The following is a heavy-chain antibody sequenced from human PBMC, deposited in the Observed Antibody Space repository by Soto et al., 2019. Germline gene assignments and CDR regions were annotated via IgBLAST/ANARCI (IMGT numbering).Heavy chain of an antibody. J-gene: IGHJ4*02. V-gene: IGHV3-23*01. CDR2: ISGSGGST. CDR1: GFTFSSYA. D-gene: IGHD3-22*01. Sequence: GGSLRLSCAASGFTFSSYAMSWVRQAPGKGLEWVSAISGSGGSTYYADSVKGRFTISRDNSKNTLYLQMNSLRAEDTAVYYCAKDVGRAYDDSSGYFDYWGQGTLVTVSS. CDR3: AKDVGRAYDDSSGYFDY.